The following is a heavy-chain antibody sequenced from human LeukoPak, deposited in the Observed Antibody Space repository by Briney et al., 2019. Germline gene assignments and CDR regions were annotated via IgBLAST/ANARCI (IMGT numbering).Heavy chain of an antibody. D-gene: IGHD3-22*01. CDR3: ARVFYDSIIGYFDY. CDR1: GFTFSSYA. J-gene: IGHJ4*02. CDR2: ISGSGGST. Sequence: GGSLRLSCAASGFTFSSYAMSWVRQAPGKGLEWVSAISGSGGSTYYADSVKGRFTISRDNSKNTLYLQMNSLRAEDTAVYYCARVFYDSIIGYFDYWGQGTLVTVPS. V-gene: IGHV3-23*01.